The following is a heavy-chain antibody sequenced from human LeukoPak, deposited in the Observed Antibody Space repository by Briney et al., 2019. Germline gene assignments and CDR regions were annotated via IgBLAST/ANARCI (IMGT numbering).Heavy chain of an antibody. J-gene: IGHJ4*02. CDR1: GVSISSCNW. D-gene: IGHD5-18*01. Sequence: SETLSLTCAVSGVSISSCNWWTWVRQPPGKGLEWIGEISHCGDTKYSPSLRSRVTISIDKSKNHLSLNLNSVTAADTAMYYCATRDQSRTDVVPPDYWGQGTLVTVSS. V-gene: IGHV4-4*02. CDR2: ISHCGDT. CDR3: ATRDQSRTDVVPPDY.